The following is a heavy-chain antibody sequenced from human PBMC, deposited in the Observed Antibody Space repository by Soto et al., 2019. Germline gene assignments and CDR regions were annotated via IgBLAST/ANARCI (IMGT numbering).Heavy chain of an antibody. CDR2: ISDTGHT. V-gene: IGHV3-23*01. CDR3: AKDRLWFGRATEDY. CDR1: GFLFRSFA. Sequence: EVQLLESGGGLVQPGGSLRLSCAGSGFLFRSFAMSWVRQAPGKGLEWVSGISDTGHTYYADSVMGRFTISGDNSENTLYLQMTALRAEDTATYFCAKDRLWFGRATEDYWGQGILVTVSS. D-gene: IGHD3-10*01. J-gene: IGHJ4*02.